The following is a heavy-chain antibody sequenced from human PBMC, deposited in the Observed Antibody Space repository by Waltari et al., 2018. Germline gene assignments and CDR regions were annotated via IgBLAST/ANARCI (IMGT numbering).Heavy chain of an antibody. CDR3: ASLVAASNWFDP. Sequence: QVQLQESGPGLVKPSETLSLTCTVSGGSISSYYWSWIRQPPGKGLEWIGYIYYSGSTNYIPSLKSRVTISVDTSKNQFSLKLNSVTAADTAVYYCASLVAASNWFDPWGQGTLVTVSS. J-gene: IGHJ5*02. CDR1: GGSISSYY. V-gene: IGHV4-59*08. CDR2: IYYSGST. D-gene: IGHD2-15*01.